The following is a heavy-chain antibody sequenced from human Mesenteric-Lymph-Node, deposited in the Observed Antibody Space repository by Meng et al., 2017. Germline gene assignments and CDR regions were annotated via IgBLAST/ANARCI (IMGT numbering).Heavy chain of an antibody. D-gene: IGHD3-16*01. Sequence: GESLKISCAASGFTFSSYSMNWVRQAPGKGPEWVSAISGSGGSTYYADSVKGRFTISRDNSKNTLYLQMNSLRAEDTAVYYCTTGMRLRLGELRVYWGQGTLVTVSS. CDR3: TTGMRLRLGELRVY. V-gene: IGHV3-23*01. J-gene: IGHJ4*02. CDR2: ISGSGGST. CDR1: GFTFSSYS.